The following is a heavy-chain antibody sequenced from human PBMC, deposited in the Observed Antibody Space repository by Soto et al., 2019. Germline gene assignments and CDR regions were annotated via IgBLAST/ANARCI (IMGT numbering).Heavy chain of an antibody. CDR1: GGSISSSSYY. V-gene: IGHV4-39*01. J-gene: IGHJ5*02. CDR2: IYYSGST. Sequence: KPSETLSLTCTVSGGSISSSSYYWGWIRQPPGKGLEWIGSIYYSGSTYYNPSLKSRVTISVDTSKNQFSLKLSSVTAADSAVYYCASHHLMITFGGVIVEVPNWFDPWGQGTLVTVSS. CDR3: ASHHLMITFGGVIVEVPNWFDP. D-gene: IGHD3-16*02.